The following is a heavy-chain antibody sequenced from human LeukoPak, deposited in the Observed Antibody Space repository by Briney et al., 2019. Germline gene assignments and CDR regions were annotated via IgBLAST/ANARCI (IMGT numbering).Heavy chain of an antibody. V-gene: IGHV3-23*01. J-gene: IGHJ1*01. D-gene: IGHD6-13*01. CDR1: GFTFSSYA. Sequence: GGSLRLSCAASGFTFSSYAMSWVRQAPGKGLEWVSGISGSGGSTYYADSVKGRFTISRDNSKNTLYLQMNSLRAEDTAVYYCAKVAPIVAAAGTGYFQHWGQGTLVTVSS. CDR2: ISGSGGST. CDR3: AKVAPIVAAAGTGYFQH.